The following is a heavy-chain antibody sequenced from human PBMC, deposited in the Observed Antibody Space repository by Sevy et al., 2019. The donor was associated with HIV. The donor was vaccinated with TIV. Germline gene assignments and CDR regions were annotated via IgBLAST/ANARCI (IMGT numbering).Heavy chain of an antibody. D-gene: IGHD5-12*01. V-gene: IGHV3-43*01. Sequence: GGSLRLSCGASGFKFDDHTMHWVRQAPGKGLQWVSFIGGDKKKSSYASSVQGRFGISRDNRRNTLYLQMHSLGIEDTGLYFCAKDVGGFSGFDYWGQGTLVTVSS. CDR1: GFKFDDHT. CDR3: AKDVGGFSGFDY. J-gene: IGHJ4*02. CDR2: IGGDKKKS.